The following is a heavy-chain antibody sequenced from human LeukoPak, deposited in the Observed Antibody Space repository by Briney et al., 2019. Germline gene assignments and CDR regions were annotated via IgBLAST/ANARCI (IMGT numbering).Heavy chain of an antibody. Sequence: KPSETLSLTCTVSGGSISSYYWSWIRQPPGKGLEWIGYIYYSGSTNYNPSLKSRVTISVDTSKNQFSLKLSSVTAADTAVYYCARQYSSSGAFDIWGQGTMVTVSS. CDR1: GGSISSYY. D-gene: IGHD6-6*01. V-gene: IGHV4-59*08. CDR2: IYYSGST. CDR3: ARQYSSSGAFDI. J-gene: IGHJ3*02.